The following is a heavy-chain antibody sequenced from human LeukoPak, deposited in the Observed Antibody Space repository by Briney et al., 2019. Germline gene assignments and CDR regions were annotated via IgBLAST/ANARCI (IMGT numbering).Heavy chain of an antibody. V-gene: IGHV6-1*01. CDR2: TYYRSKWYN. CDR1: GDSFSSNSAA. Sequence: SQTLSLTCAISGDSFSSNSAAWNWIRQSPSRGLEWLGRTYYRSKWYNDYAVYVKSRITINPDTSKNQFSLQLNSVTPEDTAVYYCARDTAPDYYDSSGYQVGFDYWGQGTLVTVSS. D-gene: IGHD3-22*01. CDR3: ARDTAPDYYDSSGYQVGFDY. J-gene: IGHJ4*02.